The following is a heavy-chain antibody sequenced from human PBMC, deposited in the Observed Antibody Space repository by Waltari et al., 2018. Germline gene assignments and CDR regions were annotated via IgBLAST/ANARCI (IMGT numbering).Heavy chain of an antibody. CDR1: GFTFSSYA. J-gene: IGHJ6*03. V-gene: IGHV3-23*01. D-gene: IGHD6-19*01. CDR3: ARAVAGYYYYYMDV. CDR2: ISGSGGST. Sequence: EVQLLESGGGLVQPGGSLRLSCAASGFTFSSYAMSWVRQAPGKGLEWVSAISGSGGSTYYADSVKGRFTISGDNSKNTLYLQMNSLRAEDTAVYYCARAVAGYYYYYMDVWGKGTTVTISS.